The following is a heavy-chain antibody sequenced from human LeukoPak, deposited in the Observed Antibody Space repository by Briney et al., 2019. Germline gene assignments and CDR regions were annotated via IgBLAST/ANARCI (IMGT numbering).Heavy chain of an antibody. V-gene: IGHV3-21*04. J-gene: IGHJ4*02. D-gene: IGHD3-22*01. CDR2: ISSSSSYI. Sequence: GGSLRLSCAASGFTFSSYSMNWVRQAPGKGLDWVSSISSSSSYIYYADSVKGRFTISRDNSKNTLYLQMNSLRAEDTAVYYCAKHPAYYYDSSGWYWGQGTLVTVSS. CDR1: GFTFSSYS. CDR3: AKHPAYYYDSSGWY.